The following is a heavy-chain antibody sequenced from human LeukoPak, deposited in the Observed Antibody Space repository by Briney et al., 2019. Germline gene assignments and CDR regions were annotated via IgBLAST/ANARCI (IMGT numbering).Heavy chain of an antibody. Sequence: SETLSLTCAVYGGSFSGYYWSWIRQPPGKGLEWIGEINHSGSTNYNPSLKSRVTISVDTSKNQFSLKLSSVTAADTAVYYCARGRSGSFDYWGLGTLVTVSS. CDR1: GGSFSGYY. J-gene: IGHJ4*02. D-gene: IGHD3-3*01. V-gene: IGHV4-34*01. CDR3: ARGRSGSFDY. CDR2: INHSGST.